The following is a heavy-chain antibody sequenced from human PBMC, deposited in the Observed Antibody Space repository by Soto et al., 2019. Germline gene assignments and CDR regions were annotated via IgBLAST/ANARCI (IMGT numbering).Heavy chain of an antibody. V-gene: IGHV1-58*02. Sequence: GASVKVSCKASGFTFTSSAMQWVRQARGQRLEWIGWIVVGSGNTNYAQKFQERVTITRDMSTSTAYMELSSLRSEDTAVHYCAAASPAVAGTGNYYYYYMDVWGKGTTVTVSS. CDR2: IVVGSGNT. CDR3: AAASPAVAGTGNYYYYYMDV. J-gene: IGHJ6*03. D-gene: IGHD6-19*01. CDR1: GFTFTSSA.